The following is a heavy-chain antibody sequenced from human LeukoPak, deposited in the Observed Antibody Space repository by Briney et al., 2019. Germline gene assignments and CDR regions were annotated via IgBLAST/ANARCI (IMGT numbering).Heavy chain of an antibody. Sequence: PSETLSLTCAVYGGSFSGYYWSWIRQPPGKGLEWIGEINHSGSTNFNPSLKSRVTISVDTSKNQFSLKLSSVTAADTAVYYCASVHDSSGFYPFWGQGTLVTVSS. CDR3: ASVHDSSGFYPF. V-gene: IGHV4-34*01. J-gene: IGHJ4*02. D-gene: IGHD3-22*01. CDR2: INHSGST. CDR1: GGSFSGYY.